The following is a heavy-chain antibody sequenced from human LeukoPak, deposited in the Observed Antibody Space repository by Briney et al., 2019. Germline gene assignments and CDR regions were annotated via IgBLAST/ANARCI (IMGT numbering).Heavy chain of an antibody. CDR3: TTAVRSKYQPASRFDP. V-gene: IGHV3-15*01. D-gene: IGHD2-2*01. CDR1: GFTFRDAW. Sequence: GSLRLSCSASGFTFRDAWMSWVRPAPGKGLEWVGRIKSKTDGGTIDYAAPVKGRFTISRDDSKNTLYLQMNSLKAEDTAVYYCTTAVRSKYQPASRFDPWGQGTLVTVSS. J-gene: IGHJ5*02. CDR2: IKSKTDGGTI.